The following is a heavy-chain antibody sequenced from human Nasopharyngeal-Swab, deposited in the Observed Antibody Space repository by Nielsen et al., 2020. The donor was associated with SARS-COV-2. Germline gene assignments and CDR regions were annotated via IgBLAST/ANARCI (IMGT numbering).Heavy chain of an antibody. CDR1: GGSFSGYY. V-gene: IGHV4-34*01. J-gene: IGHJ4*02. CDR2: INQRGST. Sequence: SETLSLTFAVYGGSFSGYYWSWTRQPPGKGLEWIGEINQRGSTNYYPSLKSRVAMSVDTSKNQFSLRLNSVNAADTAVYFCARGDGGTVWRSYSFDSWGQGTLVTVSS. D-gene: IGHD3-16*01. CDR3: ARGDGGTVWRSYSFDS.